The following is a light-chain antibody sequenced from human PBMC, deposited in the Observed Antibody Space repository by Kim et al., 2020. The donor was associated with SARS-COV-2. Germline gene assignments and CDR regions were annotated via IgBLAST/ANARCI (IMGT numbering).Light chain of an antibody. Sequence: ELVLTQSLDFQSVTPKEKVTITCRASQSIGGSLHWYQQKPDQSPNLLIKFASQPFSGVPSRFSGSGSGTDFTLTINSLEAEDAATYYCLQSSTLPYSFGQGTKLEI. J-gene: IGKJ2*03. CDR1: QSIGGS. CDR2: FAS. CDR3: LQSSTLPYS. V-gene: IGKV6-21*01.